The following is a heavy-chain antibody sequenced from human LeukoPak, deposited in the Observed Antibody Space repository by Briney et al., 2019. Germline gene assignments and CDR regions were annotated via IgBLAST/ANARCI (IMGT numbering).Heavy chain of an antibody. J-gene: IGHJ4*02. D-gene: IGHD3-22*01. CDR2: IIPILGIA. Sequence: SVKVSCKASGGTFSSYAISWVRQAPGQGLEWMGRIIPILGIANYAQKFQGRVTITADKSTSTAYVELSSLRSEDTAVYYCARDPLYDSSGPLGYWGQGTLVTVSS. CDR1: GGTFSSYA. V-gene: IGHV1-69*04. CDR3: ARDPLYDSSGPLGY.